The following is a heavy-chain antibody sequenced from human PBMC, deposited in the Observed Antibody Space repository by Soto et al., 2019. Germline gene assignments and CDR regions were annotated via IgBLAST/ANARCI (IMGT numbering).Heavy chain of an antibody. D-gene: IGHD3-3*01. V-gene: IGHV4-34*01. CDR1: GGSFSGYY. Sequence: SETLSLTCAVYGGSFSGYYWSWIRQPPGKGLEWIGEINHSGSTNYNPSLKSRVTISVDTSRNQFSLKLSSVTAADTAVYYCARGSGYYDFWSGYCSYYYGMDVWGQGTTVTVSS. J-gene: IGHJ6*02. CDR2: INHSGST. CDR3: ARGSGYYDFWSGYCSYYYGMDV.